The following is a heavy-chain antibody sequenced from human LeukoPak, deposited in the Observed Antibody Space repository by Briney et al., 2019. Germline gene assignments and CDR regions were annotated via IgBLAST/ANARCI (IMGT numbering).Heavy chain of an antibody. Sequence: GGSLRLSCAASGFTVSTNYMTWVRQAPGKGLEWVSVIYSGGSTYYADSVKGRFTISRDNAKNSLYLQMNSLRAEDTAVYYCARVRSLYYMDVWGKGTSVTVSS. V-gene: IGHV3-66*01. J-gene: IGHJ6*03. CDR3: ARVRSLYYMDV. CDR2: IYSGGST. CDR1: GFTVSTNY.